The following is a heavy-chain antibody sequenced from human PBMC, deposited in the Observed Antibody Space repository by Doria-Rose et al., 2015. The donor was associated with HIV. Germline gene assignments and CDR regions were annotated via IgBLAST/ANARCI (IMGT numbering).Heavy chain of an antibody. CDR1: GVSLSSPGMG. CDR2: IFSDDER. Sequence: QITLKESGPVLVKPTETLTLTCTVSGVSLSSPGMGVSWIRQSPGKALEWLANIFSDDERSYNTSLKSRLTISRCTSKSQVVLTMTDMDPVDTATYYCARIKSSRWYHKYYFDFWGQGTLVIVSA. J-gene: IGHJ4*02. V-gene: IGHV2-26*01. CDR3: ARIKSSRWYHKYYFDF. D-gene: IGHD6-13*01.